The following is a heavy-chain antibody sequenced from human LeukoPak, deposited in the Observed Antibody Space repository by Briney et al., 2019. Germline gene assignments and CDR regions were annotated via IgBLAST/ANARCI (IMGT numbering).Heavy chain of an antibody. Sequence: ASVKVSCKASGYTFTSYDINWVRQATGQGLEWMGWMNPNSGNTGYAQKFQGRVTMTRDTSISTASMELSRLRSDDTAVYYCARGLRGSPAFDCWGQGTLVTVSS. J-gene: IGHJ4*02. CDR1: GYTFTSYD. D-gene: IGHD2-2*01. CDR3: ARGLRGSPAFDC. CDR2: MNPNSGNT. V-gene: IGHV1-8*01.